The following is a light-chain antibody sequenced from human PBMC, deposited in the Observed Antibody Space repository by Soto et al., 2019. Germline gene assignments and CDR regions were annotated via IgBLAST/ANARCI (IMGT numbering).Light chain of an antibody. V-gene: IGKV1-6*01. Sequence: QMTQSTSSLSASVGEKIIITCRASRDVGSDVSWYQQKPGQAPKLLIYAASNLYTGVPSRFSGSRSGTEFTLTISSLQPEDFASYYCLQDYGDSWTFGQGTKVDI. J-gene: IGKJ1*01. CDR1: RDVGSD. CDR3: LQDYGDSWT. CDR2: AAS.